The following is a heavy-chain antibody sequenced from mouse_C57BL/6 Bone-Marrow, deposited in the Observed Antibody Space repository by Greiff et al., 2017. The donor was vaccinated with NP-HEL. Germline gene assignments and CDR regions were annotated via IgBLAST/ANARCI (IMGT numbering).Heavy chain of an antibody. CDR2: ISSGGSYT. D-gene: IGHD1-1*01. CDR1: GFTFSSYG. CDR3: AGGITTVGEEAWFAY. V-gene: IGHV5-6*01. J-gene: IGHJ3*01. Sequence: EVNVVESGGDLVKPGGSLKLSCAASGFTFSSYGMPWVRQTPDKRLEWVATISSGGSYTYYPDSVKGRFTISRDNAKSTLYLQMSSLKSEDTAMYYCAGGITTVGEEAWFAYWGQGTLVTVSA.